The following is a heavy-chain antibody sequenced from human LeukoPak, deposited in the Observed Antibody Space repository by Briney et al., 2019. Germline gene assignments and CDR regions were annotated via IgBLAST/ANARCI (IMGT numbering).Heavy chain of an antibody. Sequence: SQTLSLTCAISGDSFSSNSAAWDWLRQSPSRGLEWLGRTYYRSKWYNDYAVCVKSRITINPDTSKNQFSLQLNSVTPEDTAVYYCAKAMMVVTLGPFDYWGQGTLVTVSS. CDR2: TYYRSKWYN. CDR1: GDSFSSNSAA. D-gene: IGHD3-22*01. V-gene: IGHV6-1*01. J-gene: IGHJ4*02. CDR3: AKAMMVVTLGPFDY.